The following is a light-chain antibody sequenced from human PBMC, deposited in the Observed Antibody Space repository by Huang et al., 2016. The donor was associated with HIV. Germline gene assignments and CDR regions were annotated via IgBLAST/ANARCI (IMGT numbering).Light chain of an antibody. CDR3: LQYGTSPRT. V-gene: IGKV3-20*01. CDR1: QSISNNY. J-gene: IGKJ1*01. Sequence: EVVLTQSPGTLSLSPGERVTLSCRASQSISNNYLAWFQQKPGQAPRLLSQGASTRATGIPDRFTGSGSGTDFTLTISKLEPEDCAVYYCLQYGTSPRTFGQGTKVEIK. CDR2: GAS.